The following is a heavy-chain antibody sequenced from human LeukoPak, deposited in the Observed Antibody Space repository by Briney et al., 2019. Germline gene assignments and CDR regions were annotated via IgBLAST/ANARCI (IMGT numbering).Heavy chain of an antibody. CDR1: GGSISSGGYS. D-gene: IGHD6-25*01. CDR2: IYHSGST. V-gene: IGHV4-30-2*02. J-gene: IGHJ3*02. CDR3: ARSTATTADAFDI. Sequence: SETLSLTCAVSGGSISSGGYSWSWIRQPPGKGLEWTGYIYHSGSTYYNPSLKSRVTISVDRSKNQFSLKLSSVTAADTAVYYCARSTATTADAFDIWGQGTMVTVSS.